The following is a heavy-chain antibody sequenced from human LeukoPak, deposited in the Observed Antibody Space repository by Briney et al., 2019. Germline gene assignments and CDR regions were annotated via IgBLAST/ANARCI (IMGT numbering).Heavy chain of an antibody. D-gene: IGHD4-17*01. CDR1: GYTFSYNE. J-gene: IGHJ5*01. CDR2: IKTKTDGGTT. Sequence: GGSLRLSCAASGYTFSYNEMDSVRQAPGKGLEWVGRIKTKTDGGTTEYAAPVKGRFTISRDDSKNTLYLQMNSLKTEDTAVYYFTKEMRCALPHLDSGGQGPLVTVSS. CDR3: TKEMRCALPHLDS. V-gene: IGHV3-15*01.